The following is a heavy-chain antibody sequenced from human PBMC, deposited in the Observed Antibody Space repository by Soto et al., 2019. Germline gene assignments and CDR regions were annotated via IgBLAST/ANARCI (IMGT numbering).Heavy chain of an antibody. D-gene: IGHD6-6*01. J-gene: IGHJ2*01. CDR2: ISYDGSNK. CDR1: GFTFSSYA. Sequence: QVQLVESGGGVVQPGRSLRLSCAASGFTFSSYAMHWVRQAPGKGLEWVAVISYDGSNKYYADSVKGRFTISRDNSKNTLYLQMNSLRAEDTAVYYCARDFWGQLVLFSSLSWYFDLWGRGTLVTVSS. CDR3: ARDFWGQLVLFSSLSWYFDL. V-gene: IGHV3-30-3*01.